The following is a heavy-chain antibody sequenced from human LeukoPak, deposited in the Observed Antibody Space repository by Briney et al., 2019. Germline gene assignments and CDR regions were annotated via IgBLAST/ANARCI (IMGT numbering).Heavy chain of an antibody. CDR1: GGSISSSSYY. Sequence: SETLSLTCTVSGGSISSSSYYWGWIRQPPGKGLEWIGSIYYSGSTYYNPSLKSRVTISVDTSKNQFSLKLSSVTAADTAVYYCARVDYDSSGSTLDYWGQGTLVTVSS. CDR3: ARVDYDSSGSTLDY. D-gene: IGHD3-22*01. V-gene: IGHV4-39*07. J-gene: IGHJ4*02. CDR2: IYYSGST.